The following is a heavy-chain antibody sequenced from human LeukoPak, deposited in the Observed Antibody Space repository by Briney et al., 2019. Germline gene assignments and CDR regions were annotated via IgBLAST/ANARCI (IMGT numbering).Heavy chain of an antibody. CDR2: ISGSGGST. D-gene: IGHD3-3*01. J-gene: IGHJ6*02. CDR1: GFTFSSYA. CDR3: AKSVLRFLEWFQNYGMDV. V-gene: IGHV3-23*01. Sequence: GGSLRLSCAASGFTFSSYAMSWVRQAPGKGLEWVSAISGSGGSTYYADSVKGRFTISRDNSKNTLYLQVNSLRAEDTAVYYCAKSVLRFLEWFQNYGMDVWGQGTTVTVSS.